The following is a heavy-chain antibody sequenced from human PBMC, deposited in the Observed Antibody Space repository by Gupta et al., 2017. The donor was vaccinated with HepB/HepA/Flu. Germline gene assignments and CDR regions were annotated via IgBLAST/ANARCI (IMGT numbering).Heavy chain of an antibody. CDR2: ISWNSGSI. CDR3: AKGYPFMVLRFLEWLFPSYYYYYMDV. Sequence: EVQLVESGGGLVQPGRSLRLSCAASGFTFDDYAMHWVRQAPGKGLEWVSGISWNSGSIGYADSVKGRFTISRDNAKNSLYLQMNSLRAEDMALYYCAKGYPFMVLRFLEWLFPSYYYYYMDVWGKGTTVTVSS. D-gene: IGHD3-3*01. J-gene: IGHJ6*03. V-gene: IGHV3-9*03. CDR1: GFTFDDYA.